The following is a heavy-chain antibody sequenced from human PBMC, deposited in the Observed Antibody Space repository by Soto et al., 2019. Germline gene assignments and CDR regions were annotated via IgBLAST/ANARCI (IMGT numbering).Heavy chain of an antibody. CDR3: ARVVGPANRKLTGVGYYYYYIDV. J-gene: IGHJ6*03. Sequence: GGSLRLSCAASGFTFSSYSMNWVRQAPGKGLEWVSYISSSSSTIYYADSVKGRFNISRDNAKNSLYLQMNSLRAEDTAVYYCARVVGPANRKLTGVGYYYYYIDVWGKGTTVTVSS. V-gene: IGHV3-48*04. CDR1: GFTFSSYS. D-gene: IGHD7-27*01. CDR2: ISSSSSTI.